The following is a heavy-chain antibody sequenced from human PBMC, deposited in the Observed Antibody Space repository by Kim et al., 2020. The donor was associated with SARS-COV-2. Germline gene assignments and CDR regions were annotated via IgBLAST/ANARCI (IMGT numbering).Heavy chain of an antibody. D-gene: IGHD3-10*01. J-gene: IGHJ6*02. Sequence: SETLSLTCTVSGGSISSYYWSWIRQPPGKGLEWIGYIYYSGSTNYNPSLKSRVTISVDTSKNQFSLKLSSVTAADTAVYYCARAYYGSGSYYTYPSYYYYGMDVWGQGTTVTVSS. CDR3: ARAYYGSGSYYTYPSYYYYGMDV. CDR1: GGSISSYY. CDR2: IYYSGST. V-gene: IGHV4-59*01.